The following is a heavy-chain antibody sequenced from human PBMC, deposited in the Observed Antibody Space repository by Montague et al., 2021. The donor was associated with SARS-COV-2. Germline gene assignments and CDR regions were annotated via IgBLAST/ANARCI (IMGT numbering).Heavy chain of an antibody. Sequence: SLRLSCAASVFTFSSYAMHWVRQAPGKGLEWVAVISYDGSNKYYADSVKGRFTISRDNSKNTLYLQMTSLRAEDTPVYYCARDDPMTTNDYWGQGTLVTVSS. CDR3: ARDDPMTTNDY. CDR2: ISYDGSNK. J-gene: IGHJ4*02. CDR1: VFTFSSYA. V-gene: IGHV3-30*04. D-gene: IGHD4-17*01.